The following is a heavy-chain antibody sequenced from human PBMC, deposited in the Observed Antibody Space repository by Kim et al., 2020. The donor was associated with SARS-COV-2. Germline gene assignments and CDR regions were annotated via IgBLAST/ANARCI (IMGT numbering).Heavy chain of an antibody. Sequence: GGSLRLSCAASGFTFSNYGMHWVRQAPGKGLEWVAVISYDGSNKDYADSVKGRFNTSRDNSKNTLYLQMNSLRAEDTAVYYCAKDPGFLWFDNYDYAMDVWGQGTTVTVSS. D-gene: IGHD3-10*01. CDR2: ISYDGSNK. CDR1: GFTFSNYG. V-gene: IGHV3-30*18. J-gene: IGHJ6*02. CDR3: AKDPGFLWFDNYDYAMDV.